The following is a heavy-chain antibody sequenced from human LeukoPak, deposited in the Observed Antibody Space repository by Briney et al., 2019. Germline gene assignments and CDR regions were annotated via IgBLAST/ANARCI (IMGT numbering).Heavy chain of an antibody. CDR2: INHSGST. V-gene: IGHV4-34*01. D-gene: IGHD3-10*01. CDR3: ARLAGAFDY. J-gene: IGHJ4*02. CDR1: GGSFSGYY. Sequence: PSETLSLTCAVYGGSFSGYYWSWIRQPPGKGLEWIGEINHSGSTNYNPSLKSRVTISVDTSKNQFSLKLSSVTAADTAVYYCARLAGAFDYWGQGTLVTVSS.